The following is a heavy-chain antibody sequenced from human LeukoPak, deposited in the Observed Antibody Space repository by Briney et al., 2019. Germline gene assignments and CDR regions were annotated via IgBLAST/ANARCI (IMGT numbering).Heavy chain of an antibody. J-gene: IGHJ4*02. V-gene: IGHV3-30*04. Sequence: GGSLRLSCAASGFTFSSYAMHWVRQAPGKGLEWVAVISYDGSNKYYADSVKGRFTISRDNSENTLYLQMNILRAEDTAVYYCARDAYYYGSGSYFGDYFDYWGQGTLVTVSS. CDR2: ISYDGSNK. CDR3: ARDAYYYGSGSYFGDYFDY. D-gene: IGHD3-10*01. CDR1: GFTFSSYA.